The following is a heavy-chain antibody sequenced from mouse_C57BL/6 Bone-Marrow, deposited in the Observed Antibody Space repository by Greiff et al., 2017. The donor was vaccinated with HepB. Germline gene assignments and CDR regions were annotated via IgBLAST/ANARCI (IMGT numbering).Heavy chain of an antibody. CDR3: ARSSYYGSSYEFAY. Sequence: QVQLQQSGAELARPGASVKMSCKASGYTFTSYTMHWVKQRPGQGLEWIGYINPSSGYTKYNQKFKDKATLTADKSASTAYMQLSSLTSEDSAVYYCARSSYYGSSYEFAYWGQGTLVTVSA. CDR1: GYTFTSYT. CDR2: INPSSGYT. D-gene: IGHD1-1*01. J-gene: IGHJ3*01. V-gene: IGHV1-4*01.